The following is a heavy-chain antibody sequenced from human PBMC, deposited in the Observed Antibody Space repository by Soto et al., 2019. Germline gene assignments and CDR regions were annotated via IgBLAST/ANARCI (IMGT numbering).Heavy chain of an antibody. Sequence: HPGGSLRLSCAASGFTFSSYAMSWVRQAPGKGLEWVSAISGGGGSTYYVDSVKGRFTISRDNSKNMLYLQMNSLRAEDTAVYYCAKEGLIWPQEYSSGPIGYWGQGTLVTVSS. V-gene: IGHV3-23*01. J-gene: IGHJ4*02. CDR1: GFTFSSYA. D-gene: IGHD6-19*01. CDR2: ISGGGGST. CDR3: AKEGLIWPQEYSSGPIGY.